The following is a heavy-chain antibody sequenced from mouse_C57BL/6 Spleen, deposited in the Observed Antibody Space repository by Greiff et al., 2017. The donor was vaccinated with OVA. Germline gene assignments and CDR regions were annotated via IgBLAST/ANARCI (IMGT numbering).Heavy chain of an antibody. J-gene: IGHJ4*01. Sequence: EVQLQQSGPELVKPGASVKIPCKASGYTFTDYNMDWVKQSHGKSLEWIGDINPNNGGTIYNQKFKGKATLTVDKSSSTAYMERRSLTSEDTAVYYCAREGLRLGTAMDYWGQGTSVTVSS. CDR1: GYTFTDYN. D-gene: IGHD2-4*01. CDR3: AREGLRLGTAMDY. CDR2: INPNNGGT. V-gene: IGHV1-18*01.